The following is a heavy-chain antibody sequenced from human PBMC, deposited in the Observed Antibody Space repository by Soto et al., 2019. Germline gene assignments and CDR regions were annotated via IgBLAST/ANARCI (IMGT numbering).Heavy chain of an antibody. V-gene: IGHV3-33*01. Sequence: GGSLRLSCAASGFTFSSYGMHWVRQAPGKGLEWVAVIWYDGSNKYYADSVKGRFTISRDNSKNTLYLQMNSLRAEDTAVYYCAREGIQLWKYYFDYWGQGTLVTVSS. CDR1: GFTFSSYG. J-gene: IGHJ4*02. CDR3: AREGIQLWKYYFDY. CDR2: IWYDGSNK. D-gene: IGHD5-18*01.